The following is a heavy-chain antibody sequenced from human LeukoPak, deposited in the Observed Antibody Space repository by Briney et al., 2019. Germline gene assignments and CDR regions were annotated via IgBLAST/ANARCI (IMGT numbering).Heavy chain of an antibody. Sequence: SETLSLTCTVSGGSISSYYWSWIRQPAGKGLEWIGRIYTSGSTNYNPSLKSRVTMSVDTSKNQFSLKLSSVTAADTAVYYCARYTVTYSADAPTFDYWGQGTLVTVSS. CDR2: IYTSGST. CDR3: ARYTVTYSADAPTFDY. V-gene: IGHV4-4*07. J-gene: IGHJ4*02. CDR1: GGSISSYY. D-gene: IGHD2-15*01.